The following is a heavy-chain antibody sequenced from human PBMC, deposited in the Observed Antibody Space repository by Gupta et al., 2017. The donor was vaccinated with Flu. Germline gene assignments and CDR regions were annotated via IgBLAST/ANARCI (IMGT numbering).Heavy chain of an antibody. D-gene: IGHD5-18*01. CDR3: AADPDTPLLRVFDS. V-gene: IGHV3-48*01. J-gene: IGHJ4*02. Sequence: EVQLVESGGGLVQPGGPLRLSCAASGFTLRSYSMNWVRQVPGQGLEWLSYISETGRTIYYADSGKCRFTIARDNAKNALDLKMNSLRVEDTAVYFCAADPDTPLLRVFDSWGQGTLVTVSS. CDR2: ISETGRTI. CDR1: GFTLRSYS.